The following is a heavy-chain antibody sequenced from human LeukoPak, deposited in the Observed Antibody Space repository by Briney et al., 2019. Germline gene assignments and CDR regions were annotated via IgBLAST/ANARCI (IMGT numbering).Heavy chain of an antibody. V-gene: IGHV4-59*01. CDR2: IYYTGNT. D-gene: IGHD6-19*01. J-gene: IGHJ4*02. Sequence: SETLSLTCTVSGGSLSSYYWSWIRQPPGKGLEWIGYIYYTGNTNYNPSLKSRVTISVDTSKNQFSLKLTSLTAADTAVYYCARVTSGWYSIDYWGQGTLVTVSS. CDR3: ARVTSGWYSIDY. CDR1: GGSLSSYY.